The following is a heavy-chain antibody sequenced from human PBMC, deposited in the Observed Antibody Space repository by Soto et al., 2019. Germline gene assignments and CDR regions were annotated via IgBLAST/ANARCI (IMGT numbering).Heavy chain of an antibody. CDR2: ISSSSSYI. CDR1: GFTFSSYS. J-gene: IGHJ4*02. D-gene: IGHD1-7*01. CDR3: ARDPSNWNYDLGGFDY. V-gene: IGHV3-21*01. Sequence: GGSLRLSCAASGFTFSSYSMNWVRQAPGKGLEWVSSISSSSSYIYYADSVKGRFTISRDNAKNSLYLQMNSLRAEDTAVYYCARDPSNWNYDLGGFDYWGQGTLVTVSS.